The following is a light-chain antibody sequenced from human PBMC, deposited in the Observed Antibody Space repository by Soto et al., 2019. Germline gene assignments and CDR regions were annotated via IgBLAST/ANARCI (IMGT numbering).Light chain of an antibody. CDR1: QSVGRNY. J-gene: IGKJ4*02. CDR3: QQYASSPLP. Sequence: EIVLTQSPGTLSVSPGQRATLSCRASQSVGRNYLAWYQQKPGQTPRLLIHGASSRATGIPDRCSGSGSGTDFTLTASRLEPEDFAVYYCQQYASSPLPFGGGTKVETK. V-gene: IGKV3-20*01. CDR2: GAS.